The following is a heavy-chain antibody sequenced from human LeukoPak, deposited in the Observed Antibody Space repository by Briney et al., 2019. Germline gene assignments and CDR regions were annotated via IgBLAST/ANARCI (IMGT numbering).Heavy chain of an antibody. V-gene: IGHV1-69*04. Sequence: SVKVSCKASGATFSSYAINWVRQAPGQGLEWMGRIIPMLGTVNYAQKFQGRVTIIADKFTSTAYMEVSSLRSEDTAVYYCARDQKVGATPYFGMDVWGQGTTVTVSS. J-gene: IGHJ6*02. CDR1: GATFSSYA. D-gene: IGHD1-26*01. CDR3: ARDQKVGATPYFGMDV. CDR2: IIPMLGTV.